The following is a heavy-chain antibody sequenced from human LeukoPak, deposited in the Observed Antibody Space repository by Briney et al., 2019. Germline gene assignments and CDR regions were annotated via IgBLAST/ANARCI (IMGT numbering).Heavy chain of an antibody. V-gene: IGHV4-30-4*01. Sequence: PSQTLSLTCTVSGGSISSGDYYWSWIRQPPGKGLEWIGYIYYSGSTCYNPSLKSRVTISVDTSRNQFSLRLSSVTAADTAVYYCAREGSLAAAGNWFDPWGQGTLVTVSS. CDR3: AREGSLAAAGNWFDP. J-gene: IGHJ5*02. D-gene: IGHD6-13*01. CDR2: IYYSGST. CDR1: GGSISSGDYY.